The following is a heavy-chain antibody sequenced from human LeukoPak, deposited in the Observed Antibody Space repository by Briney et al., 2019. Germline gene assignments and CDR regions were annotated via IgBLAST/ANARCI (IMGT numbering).Heavy chain of an antibody. D-gene: IGHD1-26*01. J-gene: IGHJ4*02. CDR3: AIAQSWDELFDS. CDR2: ISINTDT. CDR1: GIAVTGNY. Sequence: GGSLTLSCAASGIAVTGNYMSWVRQPPGKGLEWVSFISINTDTFYADSVRGRFSISRDSSENTLFLQMNSLRDEDSAVYYCAIAQSWDELFDSWGQGTLVTVSS. V-gene: IGHV3-53*01.